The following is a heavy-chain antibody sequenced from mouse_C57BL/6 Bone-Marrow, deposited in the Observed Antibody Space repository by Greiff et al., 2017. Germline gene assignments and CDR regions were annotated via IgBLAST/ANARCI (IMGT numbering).Heavy chain of an antibody. CDR3: SAWPTIVTYFDY. D-gene: IGHD2-5*01. CDR2: IYPRSGNT. Sequence: VQLQQSGAELARPGASVKLSCKASGYTFTSYGISWVKQRTGQGLEWIGAIYPRSGNTYYNEKFKGKATLTADKSSSTAYMELRSLTSVDSAVYFCSAWPTIVTYFDYWGQGTTLTVSS. J-gene: IGHJ2*01. V-gene: IGHV1-81*01. CDR1: GYTFTSYG.